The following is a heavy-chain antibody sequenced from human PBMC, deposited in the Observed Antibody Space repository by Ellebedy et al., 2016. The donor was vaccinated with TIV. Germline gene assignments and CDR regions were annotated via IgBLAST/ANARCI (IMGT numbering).Heavy chain of an antibody. J-gene: IGHJ6*02. Sequence: ASVKVSCXASGYTFTSYGISWVRQAPGQGLEWMGWINAGNGNTKYSQKFQGRVTITRDTSASTAYMELSSLRSEDTAVYYCASSFHPGLLLDVWGQGTTVTVSS. CDR1: GYTFTSYG. CDR3: ASSFHPGLLLDV. V-gene: IGHV1-3*01. CDR2: INAGNGNT.